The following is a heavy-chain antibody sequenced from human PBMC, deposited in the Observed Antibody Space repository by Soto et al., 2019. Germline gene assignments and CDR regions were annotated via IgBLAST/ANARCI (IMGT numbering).Heavy chain of an antibody. CDR1: GGSISSYY. CDR3: ARGPQIDY. J-gene: IGHJ4*02. Sequence: QVQLQESGPGLMKPSETLSLTCTVSGGSISSYYWSWIRQPPGKGLEWIGYIYYSGSTNYNPSLKSRVTISVDTSKNQFSLKLSSVTAADTAVYYCARGPQIDYWGQGTLVTVSS. V-gene: IGHV4-59*01. CDR2: IYYSGST.